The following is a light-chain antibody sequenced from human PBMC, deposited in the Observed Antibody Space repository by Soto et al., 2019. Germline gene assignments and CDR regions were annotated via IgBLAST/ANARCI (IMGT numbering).Light chain of an antibody. Sequence: DIQMTQSPSSLSASLGDRVTITCRASQSISTYLNWFQQKPGKAPKLLIYTASSLQSGVPSRFSGSGSGTVFTLTISNLQPEDFATYYCHQNYGTPLTFGGGTKVEIK. CDR3: HQNYGTPLT. J-gene: IGKJ4*01. CDR1: QSISTY. V-gene: IGKV1-39*01. CDR2: TAS.